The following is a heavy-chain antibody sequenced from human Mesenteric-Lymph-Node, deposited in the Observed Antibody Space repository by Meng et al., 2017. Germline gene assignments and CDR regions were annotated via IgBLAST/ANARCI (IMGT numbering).Heavy chain of an antibody. CDR1: GFTFSSYA. Sequence: GESLKISCAASGFTFSSYAMHWVRQAPGKGLEWVAVISYDGSNKYYADSVKGRFTISRDNSKNTLYLQMNSLRAEDTAVYYCARDLLRLDIVATDRLFDYWGQGTLVTVSS. D-gene: IGHD5-12*01. J-gene: IGHJ4*02. V-gene: IGHV3-30*01. CDR3: ARDLLRLDIVATDRLFDY. CDR2: ISYDGSNK.